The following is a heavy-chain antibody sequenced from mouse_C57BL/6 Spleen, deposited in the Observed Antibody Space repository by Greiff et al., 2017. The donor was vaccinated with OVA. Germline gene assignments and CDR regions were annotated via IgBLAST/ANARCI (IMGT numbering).Heavy chain of an antibody. Sequence: EVQLQQSVAELVRPGASVKLSCTASGFNIKNTYMHWVKQRPEQGLEWIGRIDPANGNTKYAPKFQGKATITADTSSNTAYLQRSSLTSEDTAIYYCARSVANWDRTYYFDYWGQGTTLTVSS. D-gene: IGHD4-1*01. CDR2: IDPANGNT. CDR3: ARSVANWDRTYYFDY. V-gene: IGHV14-3*01. CDR1: GFNIKNTY. J-gene: IGHJ2*01.